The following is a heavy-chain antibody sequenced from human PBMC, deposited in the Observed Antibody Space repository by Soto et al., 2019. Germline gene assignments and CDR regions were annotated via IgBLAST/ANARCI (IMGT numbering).Heavy chain of an antibody. CDR3: AREYKDSDWFDS. Sequence: ASVKVSCKASGYTFSDYFVHWVRQAPGQGLEWMGWINSKSGSTDYAQRFKGRVTMTRDTSITTAYMEVSRLRFDDTAVYYCAREYKDSDWFDSWGQGTLVTVSS. CDR2: INSKSGST. J-gene: IGHJ5*01. CDR1: GYTFSDYF. D-gene: IGHD1-20*01. V-gene: IGHV1-2*02.